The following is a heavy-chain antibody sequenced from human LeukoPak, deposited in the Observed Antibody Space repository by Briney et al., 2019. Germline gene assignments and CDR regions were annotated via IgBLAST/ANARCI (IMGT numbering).Heavy chain of an antibody. Sequence: GGSLRLSCAASGFSFSSYAMTWVRQAPGKGLEWVSVITGSGGNTYYADSAKGRFTISRDNSKNTLYLQMNSLRTDDTAVYYCAKRRSTVTSAWDAFDIWGQGTMVTVSS. D-gene: IGHD4-17*01. CDR3: AKRRSTVTSAWDAFDI. CDR1: GFSFSSYA. V-gene: IGHV3-23*01. CDR2: ITGSGGNT. J-gene: IGHJ3*02.